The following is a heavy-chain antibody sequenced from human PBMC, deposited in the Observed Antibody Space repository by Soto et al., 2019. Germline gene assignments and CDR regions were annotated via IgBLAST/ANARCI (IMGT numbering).Heavy chain of an antibody. V-gene: IGHV1-69*13. CDR3: ARAPVFYGRSQRWDYGMDV. Sequence: SVKVSCKASGGTFSSYAISWVRQAPGQGLEWMGGIIPIFGTANYAQKFQGRVTITADEATSRAYMELSSLRTEDTAVYYCARAPVFYGRSQRWDYGMDVWGQGTMVTVSS. D-gene: IGHD3-10*01. CDR1: GGTFSSYA. J-gene: IGHJ6*02. CDR2: IIPIFGTA.